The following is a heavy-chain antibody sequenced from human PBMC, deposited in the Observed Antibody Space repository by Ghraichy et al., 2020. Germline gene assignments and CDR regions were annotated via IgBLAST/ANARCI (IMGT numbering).Heavy chain of an antibody. CDR2: ISSSSSYI. CDR3: ARDVTVAGTRSFDY. J-gene: IGHJ4*02. CDR1: GFTFSSYS. V-gene: IGHV3-21*01. D-gene: IGHD6-19*01. Sequence: GGSLRLSCAASGFTFSSYSMNWVRQAPGKGLEWVSSISSSSSYIYYADSVKGRFTISRDNAKNSLYLQMNSLRAEDTAVYYCARDVTVAGTRSFDYWGQGTLVTVSS.